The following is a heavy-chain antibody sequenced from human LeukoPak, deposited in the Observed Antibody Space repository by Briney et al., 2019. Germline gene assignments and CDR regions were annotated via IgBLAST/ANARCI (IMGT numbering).Heavy chain of an antibody. CDR3: ARDRATMVRGVIRAFDI. D-gene: IGHD3-10*01. J-gene: IGHJ3*02. Sequence: SETLSLTCTVSGGPVSSGSYYWSWIRQPPGKGLEWIGYIYYSGSTNYDPSLKSRVTISVDTSKNQFSLKLSSVTAADTAAYYCARDRATMVRGVIRAFDIWGQGTMVTVSS. CDR1: GGPVSSGSYY. V-gene: IGHV4-61*01. CDR2: IYYSGST.